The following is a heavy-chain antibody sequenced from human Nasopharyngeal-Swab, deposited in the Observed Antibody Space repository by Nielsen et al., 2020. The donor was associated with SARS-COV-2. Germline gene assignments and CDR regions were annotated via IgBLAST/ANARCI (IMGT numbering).Heavy chain of an antibody. CDR1: GYIFSNYL. J-gene: IGHJ4*02. CDR2: IYPGDSDT. Sequence: GESLKISCKGSGYIFSNYLIGWVRQIPGKGLEWVGIIYPGDSDTRYSPSFQGRVTISADKSISTTYLQWSSLKASDTAMYYCARLLLSKYFDYWGQGTLVTVSS. V-gene: IGHV5-51*01. CDR3: ARLLLSKYFDY.